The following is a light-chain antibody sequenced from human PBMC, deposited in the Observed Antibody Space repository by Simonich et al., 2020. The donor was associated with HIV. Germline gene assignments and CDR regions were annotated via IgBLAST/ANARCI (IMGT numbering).Light chain of an antibody. CDR2: DAS. V-gene: IGKV3-11*01. CDR1: QSVRSQ. J-gene: IGKJ3*01. Sequence: EIVMTQSPATLSVSPGERATLSCRARQSVRSQLAWYQQKPGQAPRLLIYDASNRATGIPARFSGSGSGTDFTLTVSSLEPEDFAVYYCQQRNNWPLFTFGPGTKVDIK. CDR3: QQRNNWPLFT.